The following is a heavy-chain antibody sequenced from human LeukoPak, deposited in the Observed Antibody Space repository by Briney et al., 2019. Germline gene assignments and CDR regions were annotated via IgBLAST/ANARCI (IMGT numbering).Heavy chain of an antibody. Sequence: GASVKVSCKASGGTFSSYAISWVRQAPGQGLEWMGGIIPIFGTANYAQKFQGRVTITADKSTSTAYMELSSLRSEDTAVYYCARNIDPYYYYYMDVWGKGTTVTVSS. CDR2: IIPIFGTA. J-gene: IGHJ6*03. CDR1: GGTFSSYA. V-gene: IGHV1-69*06. CDR3: ARNIDPYYYYYMDV.